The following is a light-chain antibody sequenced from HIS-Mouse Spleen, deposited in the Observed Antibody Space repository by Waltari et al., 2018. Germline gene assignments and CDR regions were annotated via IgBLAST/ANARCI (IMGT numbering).Light chain of an antibody. CDR2: EDS. V-gene: IGLV3-10*01. J-gene: IGLJ2*01. CDR3: YSTDSSGNHRV. Sequence: SYELTQPPSVSVSPGQTARITCSGDALPKQYAYWCQQKSGQAPVLGIYEDSKRPAGIPERFSGSSSGTMATLTSSGAQVEDEADYYCYSTDSSGNHRVFGGGTKLTVL. CDR1: ALPKQY.